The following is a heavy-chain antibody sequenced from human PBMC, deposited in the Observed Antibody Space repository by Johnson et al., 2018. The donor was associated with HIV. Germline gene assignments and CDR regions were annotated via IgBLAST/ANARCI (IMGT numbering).Heavy chain of an antibody. D-gene: IGHD1-26*01. CDR1: GFTFSSYA. V-gene: IGHV3-30*04. CDR3: ARDQEWELRLTWGGDPFDI. CDR2: ISYDGSEK. Sequence: QVQLVESGGGLIQPGGSLRLSCAASGFTFSSYAMHWVRQAPGKGLEWVAVISYDGSEKYYVGSVKGRFTISRDNAEKSLYLQMNSLRAEDTAVYYCARDQEWELRLTWGGDPFDIWGQGTMVTVSS. J-gene: IGHJ3*02.